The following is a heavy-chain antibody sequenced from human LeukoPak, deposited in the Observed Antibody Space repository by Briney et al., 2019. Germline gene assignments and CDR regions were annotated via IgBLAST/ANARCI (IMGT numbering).Heavy chain of an antibody. Sequence: GGSLRLSCADSGFTFSSYAMSWVRQAPGKGLEWVSAISGSGGSTYYADSVKGRFTISRDNSKNTLYLQVSSLRAEDTAVYYCAKFVGRPYYYGMDVWGQGTTVTVSS. CDR3: AKFVGRPYYYGMDV. V-gene: IGHV3-23*01. J-gene: IGHJ6*02. D-gene: IGHD2-15*01. CDR2: ISGSGGST. CDR1: GFTFSSYA.